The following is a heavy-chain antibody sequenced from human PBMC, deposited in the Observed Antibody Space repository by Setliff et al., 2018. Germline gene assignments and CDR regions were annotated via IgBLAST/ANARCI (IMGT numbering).Heavy chain of an antibody. J-gene: IGHJ4*02. CDR2: ISHSGSA. Sequence: SETLSLTCAVYGGSFSTYFWSWIRQPPGKGLEWIGEISHSGSANYNPSLKSRVTMSVDKSKNQFSLNLNSVTAADTAVYCFRLAHCNTTSCEEALDFWSQGTLVTVSS. CDR3: RLAHCNTTSCEEALDF. V-gene: IGHV4-34*01. D-gene: IGHD2-2*01. CDR1: GGSFSTYF.